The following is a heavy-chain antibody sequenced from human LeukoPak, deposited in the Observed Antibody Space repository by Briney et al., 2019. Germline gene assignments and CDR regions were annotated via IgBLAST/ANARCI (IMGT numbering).Heavy chain of an antibody. D-gene: IGHD2-15*01. CDR3: AKKGKWGYYGDY. V-gene: IGHV3-30*18. CDR2: ISYDGSNK. J-gene: IGHJ4*02. CDR1: GFTFSSYG. Sequence: PGGSLRLSCAASGFTFSSYGMHWVRQAPGKGLEWVAVISYDGSNKYYADSVKGRFTISRDNSKNTLYLQMNSLRAEDTAVYYCAKKGKWGYYGDYWGQGTLVTLSS.